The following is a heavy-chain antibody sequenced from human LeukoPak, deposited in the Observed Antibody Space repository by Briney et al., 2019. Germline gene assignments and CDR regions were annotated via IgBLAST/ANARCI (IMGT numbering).Heavy chain of an antibody. V-gene: IGHV3-23*01. CDR1: GFTFSSYA. CDR3: ASGDGDYRALQY. D-gene: IGHD4-17*01. CDR2: ISGSGGST. Sequence: QTGGSLRLSCAASGFTFSSYAMSWVRQAPGKGLQWVSAISGSGGSTYYADSVKGRFTISRDNSKNTLYLQMNSLRAEDTAVYYCASGDGDYRALQYWGQGTLVTVSS. J-gene: IGHJ4*02.